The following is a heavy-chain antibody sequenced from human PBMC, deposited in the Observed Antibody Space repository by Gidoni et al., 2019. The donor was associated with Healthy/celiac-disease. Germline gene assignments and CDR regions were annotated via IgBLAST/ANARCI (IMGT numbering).Heavy chain of an antibody. Sequence: EVQLVQSGAEVKKPGESLKISCKGSGYSFTTYWIGWVRQMPGKGLEWMGIIYPGDSETRYSPTFQGQVTISADKSISTAYVQWSSLKASDTAMYYCASKSYDSSGSCAHWGQGTLVTVSS. CDR3: ASKSYDSSGSCAH. J-gene: IGHJ4*02. V-gene: IGHV5-51*01. CDR2: IYPGDSET. D-gene: IGHD3-22*01. CDR1: GYSFTTYW.